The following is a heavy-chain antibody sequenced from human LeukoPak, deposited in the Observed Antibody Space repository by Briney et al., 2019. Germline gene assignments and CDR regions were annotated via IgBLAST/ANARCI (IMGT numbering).Heavy chain of an antibody. V-gene: IGHV1-2*02. CDR3: ARGGGDGYNFWY. CDR2: INPNSGVT. D-gene: IGHD5-24*01. Sequence: APVKVSCKASGYTFTGYYIHWVRQAPGQGLEWMGWINPNSGVTNYAQKFQGRVTMTRDTSISTAYMELNRLRSDDTAVYYCARGGGDGYNFWYWGQGTLVTVPS. CDR1: GYTFTGYY. J-gene: IGHJ4*02.